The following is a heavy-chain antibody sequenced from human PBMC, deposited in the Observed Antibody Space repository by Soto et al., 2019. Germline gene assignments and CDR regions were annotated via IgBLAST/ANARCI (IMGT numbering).Heavy chain of an antibody. CDR2: IWYDGSNK. Sequence: QVQLVESGGGVVQPGRSLRLSCAASGFTFSSYGMHWVRQAPGKGLEWVAVIWYDGSNKYYADSVKGRFTISRDNSKXXLXXQMNSLRAEDTDVYYCARDGYCSGGSCYSVPVFDYWGQGTLVTVSS. D-gene: IGHD2-15*01. V-gene: IGHV3-33*01. CDR1: GFTFSSYG. J-gene: IGHJ4*02. CDR3: ARDGYCSGGSCYSVPVFDY.